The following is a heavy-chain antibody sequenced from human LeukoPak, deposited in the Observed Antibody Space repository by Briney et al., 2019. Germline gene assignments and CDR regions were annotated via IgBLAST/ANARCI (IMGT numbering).Heavy chain of an antibody. Sequence: ASVKVSCKASGYTFTSYGISWVRQAPGQGLEWMGWISAYNGNTNYAQKLQGRVTMTTDTSTSTAYMELRSLRSDDTAVYYCARNNWNDLYYYYYYMDVWGKGTTVTVSS. CDR3: ARNNWNDLYYYYYYMDV. CDR2: ISAYNGNT. D-gene: IGHD1-1*01. CDR1: GYTFTSYG. V-gene: IGHV1-18*01. J-gene: IGHJ6*03.